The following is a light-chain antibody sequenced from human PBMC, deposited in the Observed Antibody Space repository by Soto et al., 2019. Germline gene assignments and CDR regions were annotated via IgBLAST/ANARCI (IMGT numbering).Light chain of an antibody. CDR2: SAS. CDR1: QTISNY. V-gene: IGKV1-39*01. CDR3: QQTYSSLMYT. J-gene: IGKJ2*01. Sequence: DIPMTQSPSSLSSSVGDRVTITYRASQTISNYLNWYQQKPGKAPKLLIFSASNLRSGVPSRFSGSGSATYFTLTISSLQPEDFATYYCQQTYSSLMYTFGQGTKLEIK.